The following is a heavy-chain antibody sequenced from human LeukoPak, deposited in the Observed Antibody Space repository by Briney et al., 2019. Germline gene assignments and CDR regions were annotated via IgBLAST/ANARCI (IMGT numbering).Heavy chain of an antibody. CDR3: ARKGYCTNGVCYPSNWFDP. Sequence: SVKVSCKASGGTFSSYAISWVRQAPGQGLEWMGRIIPIFGTANYAQKFQGRVTITTDESTSTAYMELSSLRSEDTAVYYCARKGYCTNGVCYPSNWFDPWGQGALVTVSS. CDR2: IIPIFGTA. CDR1: GGTFSSYA. J-gene: IGHJ5*02. V-gene: IGHV1-69*05. D-gene: IGHD2-8*01.